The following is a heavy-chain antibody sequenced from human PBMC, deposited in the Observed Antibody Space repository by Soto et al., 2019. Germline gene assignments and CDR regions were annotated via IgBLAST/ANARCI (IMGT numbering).Heavy chain of an antibody. D-gene: IGHD2-15*01. Sequence: QITLKESGPTLVKPTQTLTLTCTFSGFSVSTSGVGVAWIRQPPGKALEWLALIYWDGDERYSPFLQSRVTITKDTSNNQVVLTMPNMDPVDTATYYCAHKGGRGAAMDVWGQGTTVTVSS. CDR3: AHKGGRGAAMDV. CDR1: GFSVSTSGVG. CDR2: IYWDGDE. V-gene: IGHV2-5*02. J-gene: IGHJ6*02.